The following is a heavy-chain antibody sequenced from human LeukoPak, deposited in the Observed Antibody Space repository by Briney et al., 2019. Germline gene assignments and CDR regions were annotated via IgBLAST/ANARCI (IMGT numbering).Heavy chain of an antibody. Sequence: PGGSLRLSCATSGFTLTSYGIHWVRQAPGKGLEWVAFIWYDGSNKCYADSVKGRFTISRDNSKNTLYLQMNSLRAEDTAVYYCARARTTRGFDYWGQGTLVTVSS. J-gene: IGHJ4*02. D-gene: IGHD4-17*01. CDR2: IWYDGSNK. CDR3: ARARTTRGFDY. V-gene: IGHV3-33*01. CDR1: GFTLTSYG.